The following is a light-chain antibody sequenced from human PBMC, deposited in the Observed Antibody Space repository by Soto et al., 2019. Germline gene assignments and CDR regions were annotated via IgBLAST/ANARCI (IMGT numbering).Light chain of an antibody. J-gene: IGLJ1*01. CDR3: AAWDDSLNGHV. CDR2: TTY. V-gene: IGLV1-44*01. Sequence: QSVLTQPHSVSGTPGQRLTVSCSGSDSNIGSYSVHWFQQLPGTAPKLLISTTYQRPSGVPERFSGSKSGTSASLAISGLQSDDEADYYCAAWDDSLNGHVFGTGTKVTVL. CDR1: DSNIGSYS.